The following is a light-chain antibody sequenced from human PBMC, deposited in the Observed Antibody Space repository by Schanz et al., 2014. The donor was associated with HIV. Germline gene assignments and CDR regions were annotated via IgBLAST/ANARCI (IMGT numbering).Light chain of an antibody. CDR2: DVS. V-gene: IGLV2-14*03. J-gene: IGLJ3*02. CDR3: SSYAGTTTHWV. CDR1: NSDIGDYNY. Sequence: QSALTQPASVSGSPGQSITISCTGTNSDIGDYNYVSWYQQHPGKAPKLMIYDVSHRPLGVSNRFSGSKSGNTASLTISGLRAEDEADYYCSSYAGTTTHWVFGGGTKLTVL.